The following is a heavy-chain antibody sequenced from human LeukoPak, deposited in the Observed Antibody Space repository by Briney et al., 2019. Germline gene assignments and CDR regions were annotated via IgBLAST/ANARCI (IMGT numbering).Heavy chain of an antibody. J-gene: IGHJ4*02. V-gene: IGHV3-23*01. CDR3: ASGRSFSPDY. CDR2: IKGSGDYT. Sequence: GGSLRLSCAASGFTFSNAWMNWVRQAPGKGLEWVSSIKGSGDYTYYADSVKGRFTISRDNSKNTLYLQMNSLRAEDTALYYCASGRSFSPDYWGQGTLVTVSS. D-gene: IGHD3-10*01. CDR1: GFTFSNAW.